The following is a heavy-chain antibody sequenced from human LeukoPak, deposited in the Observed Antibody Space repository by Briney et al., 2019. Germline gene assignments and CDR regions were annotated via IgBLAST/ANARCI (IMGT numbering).Heavy chain of an antibody. D-gene: IGHD1-26*01. CDR3: ARHTIVITSSNYYYYFAMDV. CDR1: GDSISNNSAA. V-gene: IGHV6-1*01. CDR2: TYYRCKWYN. Sequence: SHTLSLNCAISGDSISNNSAAWNWIRQSPSRALERLGRTYYRCKWYNDYTVSVKSRITFNPDTSKNQFSLHLNSVTPEDTAVYYCARHTIVITSSNYYYYFAMDVWGQGTTVTVSS. J-gene: IGHJ6*02.